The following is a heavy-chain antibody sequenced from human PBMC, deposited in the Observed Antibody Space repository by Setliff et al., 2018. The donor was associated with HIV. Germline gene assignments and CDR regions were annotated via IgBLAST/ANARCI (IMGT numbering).Heavy chain of an antibody. CDR3: ARGTTSITFDY. CDR2: ISYSGST. CDR1: GSSFSSSIYY. D-gene: IGHD1-1*01. Sequence: PSDTLSLTCNVSGSSFSSSIYYWTWIRQQPGKGLEWIGYISYSGSTYYNPSLKSRLTMSIDTSKSHFSLNLNSVTAADTAVYYCARGTTSITFDYWSQGTLVTV. V-gene: IGHV4-31*03. J-gene: IGHJ4*02.